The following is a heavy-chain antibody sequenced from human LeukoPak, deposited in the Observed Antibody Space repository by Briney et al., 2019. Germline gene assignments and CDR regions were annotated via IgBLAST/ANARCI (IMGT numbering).Heavy chain of an antibody. V-gene: IGHV3-74*01. Sequence: GGSLRLSCAASGFTLSSYWMHGFRQAPGKGRVGVSRINGQRSYTSYEPPLKGRFTITRDNAKNTPYLQMNSLRAEDTAVYYCARLGVGVTGYWGQGTLVTVSP. CDR1: GFTLSSYW. CDR3: ARLGVGVTGY. CDR2: INGQRSYT. J-gene: IGHJ4*02. D-gene: IGHD1-26*01.